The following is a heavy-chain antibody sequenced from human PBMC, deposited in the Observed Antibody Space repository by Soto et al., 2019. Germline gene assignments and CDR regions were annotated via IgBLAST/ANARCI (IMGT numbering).Heavy chain of an antibody. D-gene: IGHD3-3*01. CDR2: ISDYNGNT. Sequence: VQLVQSGAEVKNPGASVKVSCKASGYTFTSYGISWVRQAPGQGLEWRGWISDYNGNTHYAQKLQGRVTMTTDTSTSPAYMELRILRSDDTAVYYCARYNYDVWSGYSYYFDYCGQGTLVTVSS. CDR1: GYTFTSYG. V-gene: IGHV1-18*01. CDR3: ARYNYDVWSGYSYYFDY. J-gene: IGHJ4*02.